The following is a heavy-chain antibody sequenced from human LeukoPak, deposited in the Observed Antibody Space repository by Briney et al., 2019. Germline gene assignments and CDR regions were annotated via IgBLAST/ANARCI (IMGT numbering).Heavy chain of an antibody. CDR1: GGSISSGGYY. Sequence: SQTLSLTCTVSGGSISSGGYYWSWIRQPPGKGLEWIGYIYHSGSTYYNPSLKSRVTISVDRSKNQFSLKLSSVTAADTAVYYCARGRDGYNNDFDYWGQGTLVTVSS. CDR2: IYHSGST. D-gene: IGHD5-24*01. CDR3: ARGRDGYNNDFDY. J-gene: IGHJ4*02. V-gene: IGHV4-30-2*01.